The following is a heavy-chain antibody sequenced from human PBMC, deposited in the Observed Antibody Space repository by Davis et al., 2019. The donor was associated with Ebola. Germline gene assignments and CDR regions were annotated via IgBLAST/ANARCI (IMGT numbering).Heavy chain of an antibody. CDR3: ARPYFPDIVGAPFDY. CDR1: GGSISSYY. D-gene: IGHD1-26*01. CDR2: IYYSGST. Sequence: PSETPSLTCTVSGGSISSYYWSWIRQPPGKGLEWIGYIYYSGSTNYNPSLKSRVTISVDTSKNQFSLKLSSVTAADTAVYYCARPYFPDIVGAPFDYWGQGTLVTVSS. J-gene: IGHJ4*02. V-gene: IGHV4-59*12.